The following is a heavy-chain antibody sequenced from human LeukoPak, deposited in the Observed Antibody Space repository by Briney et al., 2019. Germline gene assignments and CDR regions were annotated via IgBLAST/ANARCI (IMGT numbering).Heavy chain of an antibody. V-gene: IGHV3-11*03. CDR2: ISGSSSYT. CDR1: GFTFSDYY. CDR3: ASYVEMATIHDAFDI. J-gene: IGHJ3*02. Sequence: GGSLRLSCAASGFTFSDYYMSWIRQAPGKGLEWVSYISGSSSYTNYADSVKGRFTISRDNAKNSLYLQMNSLRAEDTAVYYCASYVEMATIHDAFDIWGQGTMVTVSS. D-gene: IGHD5-24*01.